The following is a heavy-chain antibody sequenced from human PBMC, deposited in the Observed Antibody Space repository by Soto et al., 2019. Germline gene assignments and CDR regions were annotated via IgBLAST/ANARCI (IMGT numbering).Heavy chain of an antibody. CDR2: INAGNGNT. CDR3: ARVKPSGSYPYYYYYGMDV. CDR1: GYTFTSYA. J-gene: IGHJ6*02. Sequence: ASVKVSCKASGYTFTSYAMHWVRQAPGQRLEWMGWINAGNGNTKYSQKFQGRVTITRDTSASTAYMELSSLRSEDTAVYYCARVKPSGSYPYYYYYGMDVWGQGTTVTVSS. D-gene: IGHD1-26*01. V-gene: IGHV1-3*01.